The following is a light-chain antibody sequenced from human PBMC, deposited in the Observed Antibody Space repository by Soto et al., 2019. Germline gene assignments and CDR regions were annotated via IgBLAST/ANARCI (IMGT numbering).Light chain of an antibody. Sequence: IVLTQSSATLSFHPGAGATVSWGASQSVSSSYLAWYQQKPGLAPRLLVYYASSRATGIPDRCSGSGSGTDFTLTISRLEPEDFAVYYCQQYGSSPITFGQGTKLEIK. J-gene: IGKJ5*01. CDR1: QSVSSSY. V-gene: IGKV3D-20*01. CDR2: YAS. CDR3: QQYGSSPIT.